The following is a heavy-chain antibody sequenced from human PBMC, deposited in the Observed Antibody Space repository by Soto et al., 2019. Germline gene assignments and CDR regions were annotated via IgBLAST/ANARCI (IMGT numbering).Heavy chain of an antibody. CDR2: ILYDGSDK. D-gene: IGHD3-10*01. Sequence: GGSLRLSCAASGFTFSSYGMHWVRQAPGKGLEGVTGILYDGSDKYYADSVKGRFTISRENSRNTLYLQMNSLRTEDSAVYYCAKAGGGFGDFVHHWGQGTPVTVSS. CDR3: AKAGGGFGDFVHH. V-gene: IGHV3-30*18. J-gene: IGHJ4*02. CDR1: GFTFSSYG.